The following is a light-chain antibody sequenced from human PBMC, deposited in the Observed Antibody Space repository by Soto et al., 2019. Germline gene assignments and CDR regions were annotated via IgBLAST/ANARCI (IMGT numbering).Light chain of an antibody. V-gene: IGLV1-40*01. J-gene: IGLJ1*01. CDR3: RSYASSLGYV. CDR1: SSNIGAGYD. CDR2: GNS. Sequence: QSVLTQPPSVSGAPGQRVTISCTGSSSNIGAGYDVHWYQQLPGTAPKLLIYGNSNRPSGVPDRFSGSKSGTSASLAITGLKLKIGANNYCRSYASSLGYVFETGPRSPS.